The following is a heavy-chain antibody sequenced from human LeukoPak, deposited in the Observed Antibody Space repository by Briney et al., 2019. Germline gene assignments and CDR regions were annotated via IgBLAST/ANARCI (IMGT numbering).Heavy chain of an antibody. CDR1: GYTFTSYD. CDR2: MNPNSGNT. Sequence: ASVKVSCKASGYTFTSYDINWVRQATGQGLEWMGWMNPNSGNTGYAQKFQGRVTMTRDTSISTAYMELSRLRSDDTAVYYCARDWITMVRGVLDWGQGTLVTVSS. CDR3: ARDWITMVRGVLD. J-gene: IGHJ4*02. V-gene: IGHV1-8*01. D-gene: IGHD3-10*01.